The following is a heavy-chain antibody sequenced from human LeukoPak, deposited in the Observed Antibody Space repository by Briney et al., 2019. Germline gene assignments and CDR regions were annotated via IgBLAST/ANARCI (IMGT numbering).Heavy chain of an antibody. CDR1: GGTFSSYA. CDR3: TRGIAARPGSYYFDY. D-gene: IGHD6-6*01. CDR2: IIPIFGTA. V-gene: IGHV1-69*05. Sequence: SVKVSCKASGGTFSSYAISWVRQAPGQGLEWMGGIIPIFGTANYAQKFQGRVTITTDESTSTAYMELSSLRSEDTAVYYCTRGIAARPGSYYFDYWGQGTLVTVSS. J-gene: IGHJ4*02.